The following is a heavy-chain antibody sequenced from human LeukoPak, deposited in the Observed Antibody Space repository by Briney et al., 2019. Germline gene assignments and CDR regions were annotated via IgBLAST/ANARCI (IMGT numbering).Heavy chain of an antibody. D-gene: IGHD3-22*01. V-gene: IGHV4-59*01. CDR1: GGFISSYY. Sequence: PSETLSLTCTVSGGFISSYYWSWIRQPPGKGLEWIGYIYYSGSTNYNPSLKSRVTISVDTSKNQFSLKLSSVTAADTAVYYCARSIKYYYDSSGSTRHFDYWGQGTLVTVSS. CDR3: ARSIKYYYDSSGSTRHFDY. CDR2: IYYSGST. J-gene: IGHJ4*02.